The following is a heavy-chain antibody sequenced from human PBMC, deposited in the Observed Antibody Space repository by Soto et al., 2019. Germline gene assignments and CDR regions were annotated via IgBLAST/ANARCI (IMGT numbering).Heavy chain of an antibody. CDR2: ISNNGAHT. J-gene: IGHJ6*03. Sequence: EAQLVESGGGWVQPGGSLRLYCAASGFTFSNYEMHWVRQAPGKGLEYVSGISNNGAHTDYAKSVKGRFTISRDNCENPLYLQMCSLRAEDMALYYCARRGYGSRWPNVYMDVWGKGTTVTVSS. V-gene: IGHV3-64*01. CDR3: ARRGYGSRWPNVYMDV. CDR1: GFTFSNYE. D-gene: IGHD6-13*01.